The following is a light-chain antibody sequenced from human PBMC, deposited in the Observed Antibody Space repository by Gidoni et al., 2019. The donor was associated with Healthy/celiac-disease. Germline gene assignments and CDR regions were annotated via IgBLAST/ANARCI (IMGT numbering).Light chain of an antibody. CDR2: GAS. CDR1: QSVSSSY. J-gene: IGKJ1*01. V-gene: IGKV3-20*01. Sequence: EIVLTQSPGTLSLSPGERATLSCRASQSVSSSYLAWYQQKPGQAPRLLIYGASSRATGIPYRFSGSGSGTDFPLTISRLEPEDFAVYYCQQYGSSPPWTFGQGTKVEIK. CDR3: QQYGSSPPWT.